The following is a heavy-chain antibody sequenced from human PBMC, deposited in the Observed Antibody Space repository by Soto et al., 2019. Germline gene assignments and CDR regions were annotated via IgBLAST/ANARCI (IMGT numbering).Heavy chain of an antibody. D-gene: IGHD3-22*01. Sequence: EVQLLESGGGLVQPGGSLRLSCAASGFTFSSYAMSWVRQAPGKGLEWVSAISGSGGSTYYADSVKGRFTISRDNSKNKLLPQINNLKAEDTAVYYWSKLLYYYDRSGYFNPSSFLDFEFWGRGTLVTVSS. CDR3: SKLLYYYDRSGYFNPSSFLDFEF. CDR1: GFTFSSYA. J-gene: IGHJ2*01. V-gene: IGHV3-23*01. CDR2: ISGSGGST.